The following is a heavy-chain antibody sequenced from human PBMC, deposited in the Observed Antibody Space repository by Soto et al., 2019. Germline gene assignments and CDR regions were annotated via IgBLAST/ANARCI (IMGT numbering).Heavy chain of an antibody. CDR3: ARFSRSSRDSDMDV. Sequence: SETLSLTCAVSGGSISSGGYSWSWIRQPPGKGLEWIGNIYSSGSTYYNPSLESRVTMSVDMSKNQFSLKLTSVIAVDTAVYYCARFSRSSRDSDMDVWGQGTTVTVSS. J-gene: IGHJ6*02. D-gene: IGHD2-15*01. V-gene: IGHV4-30-2*01. CDR2: IYSSGST. CDR1: GGSISSGGYS.